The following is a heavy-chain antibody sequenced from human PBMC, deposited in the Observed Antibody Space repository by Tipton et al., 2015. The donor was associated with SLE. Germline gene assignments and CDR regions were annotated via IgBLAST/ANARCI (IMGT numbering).Heavy chain of an antibody. Sequence: VQLVQSGAEVKKPGSSVKVSCKASGGTFSSYAISWVRQMPGKGLEWMGRIDPSDSYTNYSPSFQGHVTISADKSISTAYLQWSSLKASDTAMYYCASPTSSTGDMDVWGQGTTVTVSS. J-gene: IGHJ6*02. V-gene: IGHV5-10-1*01. CDR2: IDPSDSYT. CDR1: GGTFSSYA. D-gene: IGHD6-13*01. CDR3: ASPTSSTGDMDV.